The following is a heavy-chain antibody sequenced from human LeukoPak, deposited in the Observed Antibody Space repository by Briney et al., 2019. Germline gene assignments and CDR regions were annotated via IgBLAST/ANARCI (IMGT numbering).Heavy chain of an antibody. CDR3: ARGVMLAARGTFDI. Sequence: GASVKVSCKASGYSFTTYYIHWVRQAPGQGLEWMGWINPNSGDTNYAQKFQGRVTMTRDTSISTGYMELSRLRSDDTAVYYCARGVMLAARGTFDIWGQGTMVTVSS. CDR2: INPNSGDT. D-gene: IGHD3-16*01. CDR1: GYSFTTYY. V-gene: IGHV1-2*02. J-gene: IGHJ3*02.